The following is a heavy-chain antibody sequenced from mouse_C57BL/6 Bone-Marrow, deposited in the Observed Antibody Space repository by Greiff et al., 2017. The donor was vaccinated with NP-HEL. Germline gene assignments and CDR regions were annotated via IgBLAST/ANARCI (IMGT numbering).Heavy chain of an antibody. CDR2: ILPSIGRT. Sequence: QVQLQQSGSELRSPGSSVKLSCKDFDSEVFPIAYMSWVRQKPGHGFEWIGGILPSIGRTIYGEKFEDKATLDADTLSNTAYLELNRLTSEDSAIDYCARGITTVDVYFDYWGQGTTLTVSS. D-gene: IGHD1-1*01. V-gene: IGHV15-2*01. J-gene: IGHJ2*01. CDR3: ARGITTVDVYFDY. CDR1: DSEVFPIAY.